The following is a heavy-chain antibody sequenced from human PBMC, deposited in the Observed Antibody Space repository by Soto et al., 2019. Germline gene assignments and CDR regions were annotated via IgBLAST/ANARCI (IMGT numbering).Heavy chain of an antibody. Sequence: QVQLQESGPGLVKPSQTLSLTCTVSGGSNSSGGYYWSWIRQHPGKGLEWIGYIYYSGSIDYNPSLKSRVTIAVDTSKNQFSLKLSSVSAADTAVYYCARDPVGATLNFDYWGQGTLVTVSS. CDR1: GGSNSSGGYY. J-gene: IGHJ4*02. CDR3: ARDPVGATLNFDY. D-gene: IGHD1-26*01. CDR2: IYYSGSI. V-gene: IGHV4-31*03.